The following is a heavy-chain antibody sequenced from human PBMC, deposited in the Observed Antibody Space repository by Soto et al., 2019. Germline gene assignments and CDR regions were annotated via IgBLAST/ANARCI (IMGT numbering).Heavy chain of an antibody. D-gene: IGHD2-2*01. V-gene: IGHV4-30-4*01. CDR2: IYYSGST. J-gene: IGHJ5*02. Sequence: QVQLQESGPGLVKPSQTLSLTCTVSGGSISSGDYYWSWIRQPPGKGLEWIGYIYYSGSTYYNPSLKSRVTISVDTSKNQFSLKLSSVTAADTAVYYCARASPYCISTSCYDGSWFDPWGQGTLVTVSS. CDR1: GGSISSGDYY. CDR3: ARASPYCISTSCYDGSWFDP.